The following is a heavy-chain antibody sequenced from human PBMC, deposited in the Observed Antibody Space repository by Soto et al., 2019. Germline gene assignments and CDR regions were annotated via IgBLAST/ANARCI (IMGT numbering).Heavy chain of an antibody. CDR1: GGSVSSGSYY. V-gene: IGHV4-61*01. Sequence: SETLSLTCTVSGGSVSSGSYYWSWIRQPPGKGLEWIGYIYYSGSTNYNPSLKSRVTISVDTSKNQFSLKLSSVTAADTAVYYCARVFYSSSWVDPWGQGTLGTVSS. CDR3: ARVFYSSSWVDP. D-gene: IGHD6-6*01. J-gene: IGHJ5*02. CDR2: IYYSGST.